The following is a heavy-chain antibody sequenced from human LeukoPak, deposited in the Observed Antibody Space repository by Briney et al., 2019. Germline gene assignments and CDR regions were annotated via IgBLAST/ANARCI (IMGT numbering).Heavy chain of an antibody. CDR1: GFTFNNYA. D-gene: IGHD6-13*01. J-gene: IGHJ4*02. Sequence: GGPLRLSCAASGFTFNNYAMSWVRQAPGKGLEWVSAISTSGDNTYYADSVKGRFTISRDNSKNTLYLQMNSLRAEDTAVYYCVRNLKDFSSSWYGYYFDYWGQGTLVTVSS. CDR2: ISTSGDNT. V-gene: IGHV3-23*01. CDR3: VRNLKDFSSSWYGYYFDY.